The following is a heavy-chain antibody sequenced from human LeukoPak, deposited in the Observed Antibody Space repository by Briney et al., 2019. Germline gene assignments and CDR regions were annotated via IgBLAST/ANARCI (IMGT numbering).Heavy chain of an antibody. CDR3: ARSHRRDGYLYYFDY. D-gene: IGHD5-24*01. CDR1: GGSISSYY. V-gene: IGHV4-59*01. CDR2: IYYSGST. Sequence: SSETLSLTCTVSGGSISSYYWSWIRQPPGKGLEWIGYIYYSGSTNYNPSLKSRVTISVDTSKNQFSLKLSSVTAADTAVYYCARSHRRDGYLYYFDYWGQGTLVTVSS. J-gene: IGHJ4*02.